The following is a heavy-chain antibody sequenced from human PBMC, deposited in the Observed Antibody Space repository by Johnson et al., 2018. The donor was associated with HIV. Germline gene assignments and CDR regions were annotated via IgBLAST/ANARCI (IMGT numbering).Heavy chain of an antibody. V-gene: IGHV3-33*06. CDR3: AKDKWYSWNYVSPDAFDI. J-gene: IGHJ3*02. CDR1: GFTFSSYG. CDR2: IWYAGSNK. D-gene: IGHD1-7*01. Sequence: QMQLVESGGGVVQPGRSLRLSCAASGFTFSSYGTHWVRQAPGKGLEWVAVIWYAGSNKYYADSVKCRFTISRDNSKNTLYLQMNSLRAEDTAVYYCAKDKWYSWNYVSPDAFDIWGQATMVTVCS.